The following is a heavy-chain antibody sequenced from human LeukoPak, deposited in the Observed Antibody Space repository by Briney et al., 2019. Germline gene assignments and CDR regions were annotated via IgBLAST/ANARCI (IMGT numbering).Heavy chain of an antibody. D-gene: IGHD5-24*01. V-gene: IGHV5-51*01. Sequence: GESLKISCKGSGYSFTSYWIGWVRQMPGKGLEWMGIIYPGDSDTTYSPSFQVQVTISADKSITPAYLQWSSLKASDTAMYYCARRRDGYNYVGTDYWGQGTLVTVSS. CDR1: GYSFTSYW. J-gene: IGHJ4*02. CDR3: ARRRDGYNYVGTDY. CDR2: IYPGDSDT.